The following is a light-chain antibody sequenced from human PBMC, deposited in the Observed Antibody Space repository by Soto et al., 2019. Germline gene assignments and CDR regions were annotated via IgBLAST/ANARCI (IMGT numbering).Light chain of an antibody. V-gene: IGLV1-40*01. CDR1: SSNIGAGYD. J-gene: IGLJ3*02. CDR3: QSYESSLSGWV. CDR2: GNS. Sequence: QSVLTQPPSVSGAPGQRVTIPCTGSSSNIGAGYDVHWYQQLPGTAPKLLIYGNSNRPSGVPDRFSGSKSGTSASLAITGIQAEDEADYYCQSYESSLSGWVFGGGTKLTVL.